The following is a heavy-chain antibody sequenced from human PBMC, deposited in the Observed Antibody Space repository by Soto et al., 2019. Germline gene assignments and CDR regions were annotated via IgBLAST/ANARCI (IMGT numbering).Heavy chain of an antibody. CDR1: GFTFSSYG. CDR2: ISYDGSNK. V-gene: IGHV3-30*18. CDR3: AKGYTDMDGGCDY. J-gene: IGHJ4*02. D-gene: IGHD5-18*01. Sequence: GGSLRLSCAASGFTFSSYGMHWVRQAPGKGLEWVAVISYDGSNKYYADSVKGRFTISRDNSKNTLYLQMNSLRAEDTAVYYCAKGYTDMDGGCDYWGQGTLVTGYS.